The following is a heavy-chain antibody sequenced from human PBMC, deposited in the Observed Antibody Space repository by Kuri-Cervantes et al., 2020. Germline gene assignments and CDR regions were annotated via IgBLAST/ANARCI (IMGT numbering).Heavy chain of an antibody. CDR1: GFTFSSYG. V-gene: IGHV3-33*03. CDR3: ARLGVLITYYYGMDV. Sequence: GGSLRLSCAASGFTFSSYGIHWVRQAPGKGLEWVAVIWYDGSNKYYADSVKGRFTISRDNAKNTLYLQMNSLRAEDTAVYYCARLGVLITYYYGMDVWGQGTTVTVSS. D-gene: IGHD3-22*01. J-gene: IGHJ6*02. CDR2: IWYDGSNK.